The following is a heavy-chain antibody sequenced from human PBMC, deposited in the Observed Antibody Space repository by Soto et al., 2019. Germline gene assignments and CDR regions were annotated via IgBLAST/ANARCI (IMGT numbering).Heavy chain of an antibody. CDR3: ARGPRSGSSRDDAFDI. CDR2: IYHSGST. Sequence: SETLSLTCAVSGGSISSGGYSWSWIRQPPGKGLEWIGYIYHSGSTYYNPSLKSRVTISVDRSKNQFSLKLSSVTAADTAVYYCARGPRSGSSRDDAFDIWGQGTMVTVSS. V-gene: IGHV4-30-2*01. CDR1: GGSISSGGYS. J-gene: IGHJ3*02. D-gene: IGHD1-26*01.